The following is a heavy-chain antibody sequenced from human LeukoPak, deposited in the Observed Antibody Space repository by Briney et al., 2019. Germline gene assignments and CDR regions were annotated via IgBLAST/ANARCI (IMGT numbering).Heavy chain of an antibody. J-gene: IGHJ4*02. V-gene: IGHV3-23*01. CDR3: AKSTSEVCWGPFDY. CDR1: GFTFSSYA. CDR2: ISGSGGST. Sequence: GGSLRLSCAASGFTFSSYAMSWVRQAPGKGLEWVSAISGSGGSTYYADSVKGRFTISRDNSKNMLYLQMNSLRAEDTAVYYCAKSTSEVCWGPFDYWGQGTLVTVSS. D-gene: IGHD7-27*01.